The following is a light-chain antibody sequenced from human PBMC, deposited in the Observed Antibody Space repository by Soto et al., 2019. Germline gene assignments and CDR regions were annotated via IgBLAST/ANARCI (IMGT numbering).Light chain of an antibody. CDR2: GNS. CDR1: SSNIGAGYN. V-gene: IGLV1-40*01. Sequence: QLVLTQPPSVSGAPGQRVTISCTGSSSNIGAGYNVHWYQQLPGTAPKLLIYGNSNRPSGVPDRFSGSKSGTSASLAITGLQAEYEADYYCQSYDSSLSGVVFGGVTKLTFL. CDR3: QSYDSSLSGVV. J-gene: IGLJ2*01.